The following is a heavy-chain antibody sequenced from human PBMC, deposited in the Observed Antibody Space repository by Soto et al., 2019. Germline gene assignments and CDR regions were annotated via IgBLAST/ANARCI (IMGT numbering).Heavy chain of an antibody. D-gene: IGHD2-2*01. J-gene: IGHJ6*03. CDR3: ARGVVPAATTYYYYMDV. Sequence: PGGSLRLSCAASGFTFSSYSMNWVRQAPGKGLEWVSSISSSSSYIYYADSVKGRFTISRDNAKNSLYLQMNSLRAEDTAVYFCARGVVPAATTYYYYMDVWGKGTTVTVSS. CDR1: GFTFSSYS. V-gene: IGHV3-21*01. CDR2: ISSSSSYI.